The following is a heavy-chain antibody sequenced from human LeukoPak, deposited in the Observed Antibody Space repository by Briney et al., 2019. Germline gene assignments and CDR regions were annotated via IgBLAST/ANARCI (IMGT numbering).Heavy chain of an antibody. CDR1: GGTFSSYA. J-gene: IGHJ4*02. V-gene: IGHV1-69*05. Sequence: GASVKVSCKASGGTFSSYAIGWVRQAPGQGLEWMGGIIPIFGTANYAQKFQGRVTMTRDTSTSTVYMELSSLRSEDTAVYYCARSLTDSSGYYFDYWGQGTLVTVSS. CDR3: ARSLTDSSGYYFDY. D-gene: IGHD3-22*01. CDR2: IIPIFGTA.